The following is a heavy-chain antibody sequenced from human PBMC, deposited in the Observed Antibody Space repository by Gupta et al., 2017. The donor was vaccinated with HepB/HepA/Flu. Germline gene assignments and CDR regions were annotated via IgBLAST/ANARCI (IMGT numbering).Heavy chain of an antibody. V-gene: IGHV3-23*01. CDR3: AKVPGIQLWKYFDN. J-gene: IGHJ4*02. D-gene: IGHD5-18*01. Sequence: EVQLLESGGGLVQPGGSLRLSCAASGFTFAHYAMTWVRQAPGKGLEWVSSVSDNGDRTYYADSVKGRFTSSRDNSKNTLYLQMNSLRDEDTALYYCAKVPGIQLWKYFDNWGQGTLVTVSS. CDR2: VSDNGDRT. CDR1: GFTFAHYA.